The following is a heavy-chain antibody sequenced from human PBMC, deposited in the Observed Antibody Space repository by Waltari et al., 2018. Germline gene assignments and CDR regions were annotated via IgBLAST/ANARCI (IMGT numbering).Heavy chain of an antibody. V-gene: IGHV3-74*01. CDR2: VDNTGSTQ. CDR1: GFTFSTHW. Sequence: EQLVQSGGGLVRPGGSLELSCDGSGFTFSTHWMHWVRQAPGKGREWVSRVDNTGSTQDYADSVKGRFTMSRNNAANAIYLRMNSLRDEDTAIYFCARDYWYFDLWGHGTLVSVSS. J-gene: IGHJ2*01. CDR3: ARDYWYFDL.